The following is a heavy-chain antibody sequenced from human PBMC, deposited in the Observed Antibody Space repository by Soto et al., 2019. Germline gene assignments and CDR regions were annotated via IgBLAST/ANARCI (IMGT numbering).Heavy chain of an antibody. CDR2: ISYDGSNK. V-gene: IGHV3-30*18. CDR3: AKDRYSYGYGVGYYFDY. D-gene: IGHD5-18*01. CDR1: GFTFSSYG. J-gene: IGHJ4*02. Sequence: QVQLVESGGGVVQPGRSLRLSCAASGFTFSSYGMHWVRQAPGKGLEWVAVISYDGSNKYYADSVKGRFTISRDNSKNTLYLQMNSLRAEDTAVYYCAKDRYSYGYGVGYYFDYWGQGTLVTVSS.